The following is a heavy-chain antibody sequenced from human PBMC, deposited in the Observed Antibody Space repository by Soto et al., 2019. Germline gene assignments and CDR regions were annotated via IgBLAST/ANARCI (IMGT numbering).Heavy chain of an antibody. CDR1: GFIFSSYA. Sequence: GSLRLSCAASGFIFSSYAMSWVRQAPGKGLEWVSAISGSGGSTYYADSVKGRFTISRDNSKNTLYLQMNSLRAEDTAVYYCAKVSSSSWYFGYFQHWGQGTLVTV. CDR2: ISGSGGST. CDR3: AKVSSSSWYFGYFQH. V-gene: IGHV3-23*01. J-gene: IGHJ1*01. D-gene: IGHD6-13*01.